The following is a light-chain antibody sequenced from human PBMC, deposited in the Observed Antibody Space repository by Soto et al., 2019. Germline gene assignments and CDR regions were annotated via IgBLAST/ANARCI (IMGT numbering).Light chain of an antibody. CDR3: SSYAGSNNVV. CDR2: EVS. V-gene: IGLV2-8*01. J-gene: IGLJ2*01. CDR1: SSDVGGYNY. Sequence: QSALTQPPSASGSPGQSVTISFTGTSSDVGGYNYVSWYQQHPGKAPKLMIYEVSKRPSGVPDRFSGSKSGNTASLTVSGLQAEDEADYYCSSYAGSNNVVFGGGTKLTV.